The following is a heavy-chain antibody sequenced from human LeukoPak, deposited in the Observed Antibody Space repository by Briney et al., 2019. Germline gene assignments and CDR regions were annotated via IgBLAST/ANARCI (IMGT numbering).Heavy chain of an antibody. Sequence: ASVKVSCKSSGYTFTSYGISWVRQAPGQGLEWMGWISAYNGNTNYAQKLQGRVTMTTDTSTSTASIEQRSLRSDDTAVYYCAIRTPRYCSTTSFYTGLDYWGQGTLVTVSS. CDR1: GYTFTSYG. CDR2: ISAYNGNT. V-gene: IGHV1-18*01. CDR3: AIRTPRYCSTTSFYTGLDY. J-gene: IGHJ4*01. D-gene: IGHD2-2*02.